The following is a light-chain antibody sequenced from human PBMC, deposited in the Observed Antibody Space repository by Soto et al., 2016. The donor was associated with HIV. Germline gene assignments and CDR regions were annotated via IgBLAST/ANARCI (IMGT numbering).Light chain of an antibody. Sequence: DIQMTQSPSSLSASVGDRVTITCRASQGISSYLAWYQQKPGKAPKLLIYEASTLQSGVPSRFSGSGSGTEFTLTISSLQPEDFATYYCQQVNSYPPVFGGGTKVEI. CDR3: QQVNSYPPV. CDR2: EAS. V-gene: IGKV1-9*01. CDR1: QGISSY. J-gene: IGKJ4*01.